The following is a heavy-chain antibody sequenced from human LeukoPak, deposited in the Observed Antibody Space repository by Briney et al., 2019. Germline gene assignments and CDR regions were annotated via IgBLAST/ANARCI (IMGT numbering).Heavy chain of an antibody. J-gene: IGHJ4*02. CDR1: GYTFTSYG. CDR2: ISAYNGNT. CDR3: ATDLLRITMVRGVYRDY. Sequence: ASVKVSCKASGYTFTSYGISWVRQAPGQGLEWMGWISAYNGNTNCAQKLQGRVTMTEDTSTDTAYMELSSLRSEDTAVYYCATDLLRITMVRGVYRDYWGQGTLVTVSS. V-gene: IGHV1-18*01. D-gene: IGHD3-10*01.